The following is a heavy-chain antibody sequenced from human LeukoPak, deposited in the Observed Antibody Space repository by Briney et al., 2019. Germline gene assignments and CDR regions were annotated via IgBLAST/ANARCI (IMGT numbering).Heavy chain of an antibody. J-gene: IGHJ4*02. Sequence: PSETLSLTCTVSGGYISSYYWSWIRQPAGKGLEWIGRIYTSGSTNYNPSLKSRVTMSVDTSKNQFSLKLSSVTAADTAVYYCARGGVFTTPLRWGTFDYWGQGTLVTVSS. V-gene: IGHV4-4*07. CDR1: GGYISSYY. CDR3: ARGGVFTTPLRWGTFDY. D-gene: IGHD3-16*01. CDR2: IYTSGST.